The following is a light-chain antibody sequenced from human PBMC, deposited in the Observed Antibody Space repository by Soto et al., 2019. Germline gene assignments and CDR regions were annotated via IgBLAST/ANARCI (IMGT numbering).Light chain of an antibody. CDR1: QSISSW. V-gene: IGKV1-5*01. CDR3: QQYNTYSYT. Sequence: DIQMTQSPSTLSASVGDRVTITCRASQSISSWLAWYQQKPGKAPKLLIYDASSLESGVPSRFSGSGSGTEFTLAISSLQSDGFATYYCQQYNTYSYTFGQGTKLEIK. CDR2: DAS. J-gene: IGKJ2*01.